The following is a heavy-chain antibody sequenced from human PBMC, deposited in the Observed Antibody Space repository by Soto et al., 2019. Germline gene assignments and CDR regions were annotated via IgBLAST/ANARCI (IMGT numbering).Heavy chain of an antibody. V-gene: IGHV1-18*01. CDR2: ISAHNGNT. CDR1: GYDFTTYG. D-gene: IGHD1-1*01. J-gene: IGHJ4*02. CDR3: ARGRYGDY. Sequence: QVHLVQSGAEVKKPGASVKVSCKGSGYDFTTYGITWVRQAPGQGLEWMAWISAHNGNTDYAQKLQSKVTVTRDTSTSTAYMELRSLRSDDTAVYDCARGRYGDYWGQGALVTVSS.